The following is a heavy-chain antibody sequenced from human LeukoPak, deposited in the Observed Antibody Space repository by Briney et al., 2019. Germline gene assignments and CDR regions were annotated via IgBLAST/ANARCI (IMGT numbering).Heavy chain of an antibody. Sequence: ASVKVSCKASGYTFTGYYMHWVRQAPGQGLDGMGWINPNSGGTNYAQKLQGRVPMTTDTSTSTAYMELRSLRSDDTAVYYCAREFSSGWSTADYWGQGTLVTVSS. V-gene: IGHV1-2*02. J-gene: IGHJ4*02. CDR3: AREFSSGWSTADY. CDR1: GYTFTGYY. D-gene: IGHD6-19*01. CDR2: INPNSGGT.